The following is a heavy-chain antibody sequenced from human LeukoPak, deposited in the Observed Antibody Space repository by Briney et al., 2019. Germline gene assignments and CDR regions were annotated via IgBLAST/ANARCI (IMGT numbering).Heavy chain of an antibody. Sequence: SETLSLTCTVSGGSISSYYWSWIRQPPGKGLEWIGYIYHSGGTNYNPSLKSRVTISVDTSKNQFSLKLSSVTAADTAVYYCARDGEDYGSGSYHGGYFDLWGRGTLVTVSS. J-gene: IGHJ2*01. CDR3: ARDGEDYGSGSYHGGYFDL. CDR2: IYHSGGT. V-gene: IGHV4-59*01. CDR1: GGSISSYY. D-gene: IGHD3-10*01.